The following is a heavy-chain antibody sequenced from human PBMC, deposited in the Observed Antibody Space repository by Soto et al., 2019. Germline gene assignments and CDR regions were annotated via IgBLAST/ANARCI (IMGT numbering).Heavy chain of an antibody. D-gene: IGHD3-10*01. CDR2: IRTDGSSP. CDR3: ARDRIAGSGSCDN. V-gene: IGHV3-74*01. CDR1: GFTFNNYW. Sequence: EVLLVESGGGLVHPGGSLRLSCVASGFTFNNYWMHWVRQVPGKGLVWVSRIRTDGSSPNYADSVEGRFTISSDNAKNTLYLQIKSLRAEDTAVYYCARDRIAGSGSCDNWGQGTLVTVSS. J-gene: IGHJ4*02.